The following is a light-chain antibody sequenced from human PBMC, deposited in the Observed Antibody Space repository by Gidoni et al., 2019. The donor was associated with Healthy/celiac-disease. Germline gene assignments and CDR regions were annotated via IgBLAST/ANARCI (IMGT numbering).Light chain of an antibody. CDR1: SLRSDY. CDR2: GKN. V-gene: IGLV3-19*01. J-gene: IGLJ2*01. CDR3: NSRDSSGNHVV. Sequence: SSELTQDPAVSVALGQTVRITGQGDSLRSDYASWYQQKPGQAHVLVIYGKNNRPSGIPDRFSGSSSGNTASLTITGAQAEDEADYYCNSRDSSGNHVVFGGGTKLTVL.